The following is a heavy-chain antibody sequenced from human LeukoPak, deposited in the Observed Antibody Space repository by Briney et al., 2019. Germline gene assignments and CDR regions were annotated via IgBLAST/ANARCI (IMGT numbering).Heavy chain of an antibody. CDR2: INHSGST. V-gene: IGHV4-4*02. J-gene: IGHJ6*02. CDR1: GGSISSSNW. Sequence: SGTLSLTCAVSGGSISSSNWWSWVRQPPGKGLEWIGEINHSGSTNYNPSLKSRVTISVDTSKNQFSLKLSSVTAADTAVYYCARGLGLYYYYGMDVWGQGTTVTVSS. D-gene: IGHD5/OR15-5a*01. CDR3: ARGLGLYYYYGMDV.